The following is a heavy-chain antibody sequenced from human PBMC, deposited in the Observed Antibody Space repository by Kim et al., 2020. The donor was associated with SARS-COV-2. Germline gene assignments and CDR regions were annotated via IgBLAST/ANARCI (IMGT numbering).Heavy chain of an antibody. CDR2: INHSGST. CDR1: GGSFSGYY. CDR3: ARDVRRNPAPGY. Sequence: SETLSLTCAVYGGSFSGYYWSWIRQPPGKGLEWIGEINHSGSTNYNPSLKSRVTISVDTSKNQFSLKLSSVTAADTAVYYCARDVRRNPAPGYWGQGTLVTVSS. D-gene: IGHD1-1*01. V-gene: IGHV4-34*01. J-gene: IGHJ4*02.